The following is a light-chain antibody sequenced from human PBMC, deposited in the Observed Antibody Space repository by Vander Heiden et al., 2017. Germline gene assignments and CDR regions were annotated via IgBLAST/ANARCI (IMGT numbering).Light chain of an antibody. CDR1: QSVSCSK. CDR2: GAS. V-gene: IGKV3-20*01. CDR3: QALGRT. J-gene: IGKJ3*01. Sequence: IVLSQSPGTLSVSAGERATLPCRASQSVSCSKLARYQRKPGQPPRLRIYGASSRATCSPGRFRGSGSGTDFTLTINSLEPEDFAVYYCQALGRTFGPGTKVEIK.